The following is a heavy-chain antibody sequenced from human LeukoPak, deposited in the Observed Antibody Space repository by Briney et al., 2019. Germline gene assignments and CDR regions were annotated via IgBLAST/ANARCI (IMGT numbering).Heavy chain of an antibody. CDR1: GLTFSSYW. Sequence: GGSLRLSCAASGLTFSSYWMSWVRQAPGKGLEWVANIKQDGSEKYYVDSVKGRFTISRDNAKNSLYLQMDSLGPEDTAVYYCARDPYSGNYGTYYYYYMDVWGKGTTVTISS. CDR3: ARDPYSGNYGTYYYYYMDV. CDR2: IKQDGSEK. J-gene: IGHJ6*03. V-gene: IGHV3-7*01. D-gene: IGHD1-26*01.